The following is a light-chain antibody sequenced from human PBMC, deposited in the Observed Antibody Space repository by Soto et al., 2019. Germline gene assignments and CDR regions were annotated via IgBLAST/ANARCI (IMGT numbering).Light chain of an antibody. CDR2: GVS. V-gene: IGKV3-20*01. CDR3: QQYGSSPPLLT. CDR1: HSVTSSF. Sequence: EIVLTQSPGTLSLSPGERATLSCRASHSVTSSFLAWYQQKPGQAPKLLIYGVSTRATGIPDRFSGSGSGTDFTLTINRLEPEDFAVYYCQQYGSSPPLLTFGGGTKVEIK. J-gene: IGKJ4*01.